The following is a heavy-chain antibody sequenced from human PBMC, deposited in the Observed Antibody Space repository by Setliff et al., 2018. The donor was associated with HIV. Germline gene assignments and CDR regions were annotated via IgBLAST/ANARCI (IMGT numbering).Heavy chain of an antibody. CDR2: IYSNGGT. CDR3: ARGPGAQNNEAFDI. D-gene: IGHD1-1*01. Sequence: LSLTCTVSGGSISSGSYFWTWIRQPAGKGLEWIGRIYSNGGTNYSPSLKSRVTMSLDTSKNQFSLKLNSVTAADTAVYYCARGPGAQNNEAFDIWGQGTMVTVSS. J-gene: IGHJ3*02. V-gene: IGHV4-61*02. CDR1: GGSISSGSYF.